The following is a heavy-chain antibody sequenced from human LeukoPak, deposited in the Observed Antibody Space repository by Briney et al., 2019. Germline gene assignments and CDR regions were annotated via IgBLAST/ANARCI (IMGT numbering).Heavy chain of an antibody. CDR2: IYHSGST. CDR1: GGSISSSNW. Sequence: SETLSLTCTVSGGSISSSNWWSWVRPPPGKGLEWIGEIYHSGSTNYNPSLKSRVTISLDTSKNQFSLKLSSVTAADTAVYYCARTGTRPYFGSGSYYYYMDVWGKGTTVTISS. CDR3: ARTGTRPYFGSGSYYYYMDV. V-gene: IGHV4-4*02. D-gene: IGHD3-10*01. J-gene: IGHJ6*03.